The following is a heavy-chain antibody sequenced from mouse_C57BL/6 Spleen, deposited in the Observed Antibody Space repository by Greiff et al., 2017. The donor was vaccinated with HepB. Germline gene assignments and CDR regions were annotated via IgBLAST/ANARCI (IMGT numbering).Heavy chain of an antibody. V-gene: IGHV5-16*01. J-gene: IGHJ2*01. CDR3: AREDYYGFDY. CDR1: GFTFSDYY. CDR2: INYDGSST. D-gene: IGHD1-1*01. Sequence: EVHLVESEGGLVQPGRSMKLSCTASGFTFSDYYMAWVRQVPEKGLEWVANINYDGSSTYYLDSLKSRFIISRDNAKNILYLQMSSLKSEDTATYYCAREDYYGFDYWGQGTTLTVSS.